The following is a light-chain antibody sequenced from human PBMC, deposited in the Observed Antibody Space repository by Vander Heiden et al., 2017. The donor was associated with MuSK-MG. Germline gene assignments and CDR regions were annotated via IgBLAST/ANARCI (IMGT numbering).Light chain of an antibody. V-gene: IGKV1-33*01. CDR3: QQYDKLPMYT. Sequence: DIQMTQSPSSLSASVGDRVTITCQASQDISNYLNWYQQKPGKAPKLLIYDASNVETGVPSRFSGSGSGTDFTFTISSLQPEDIATYYCQQYDKLPMYTFGQGTKLEIK. CDR2: DAS. CDR1: QDISNY. J-gene: IGKJ2*01.